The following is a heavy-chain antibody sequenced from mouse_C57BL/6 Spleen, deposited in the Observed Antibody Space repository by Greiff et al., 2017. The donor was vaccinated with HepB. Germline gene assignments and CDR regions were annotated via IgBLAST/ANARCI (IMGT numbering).Heavy chain of an antibody. CDR1: GFSLTSYG. V-gene: IGHV2-5*01. J-gene: IGHJ1*03. CDR2: IWRGGST. CDR3: AKVYDYDGYFDV. Sequence: VMLVESGPGLVQPSQSLSITCTVSGFSLTSYGVHWVRQSPGKGLEWLGVIWRGGSTDYNAAFMSRLSITKDNSKSQVVFKMNSLQADDTAIYYCAKVYDYDGYFDVWGTGTTVTVSS. D-gene: IGHD2-4*01.